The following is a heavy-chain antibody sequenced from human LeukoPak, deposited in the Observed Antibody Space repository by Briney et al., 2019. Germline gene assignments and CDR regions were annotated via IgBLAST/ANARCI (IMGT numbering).Heavy chain of an antibody. CDR2: IIPIFGTA. V-gene: IGHV1-69*05. Sequence: EASARVSCKASGGTFSSYAISWVRQAPGQGLEWMGRIIPIFGTANYAQKFQGRVTITTDESTSTAYMELSSLRSEDTAVYYCARGPYDYVWGSYRYYFDYWGQGTLVTVSS. D-gene: IGHD3-16*02. CDR3: ARGPYDYVWGSYRYYFDY. J-gene: IGHJ4*02. CDR1: GGTFSSYA.